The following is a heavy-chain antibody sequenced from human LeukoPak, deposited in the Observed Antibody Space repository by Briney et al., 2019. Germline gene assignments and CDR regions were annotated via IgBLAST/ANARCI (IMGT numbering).Heavy chain of an antibody. CDR1: GGSISSYY. CDR2: INHSGST. V-gene: IGHV4-34*01. J-gene: IGHJ5*02. Sequence: SETLSLTCTVSGGSISSYYWSWIRQPPGKGLEWIGEINHSGSTNYNPSLKSRVTISVDTSKNQFSLKLSSVTAADTAVYYCARGAGSITMVRGGENWFDPWGQGTLVTVSS. CDR3: ARGAGSITMVRGGENWFDP. D-gene: IGHD3-10*01.